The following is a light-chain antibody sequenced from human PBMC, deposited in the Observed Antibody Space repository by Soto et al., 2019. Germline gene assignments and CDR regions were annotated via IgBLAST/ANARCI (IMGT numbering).Light chain of an antibody. CDR2: DAS. CDR1: QTISSW. V-gene: IGKV1-33*01. J-gene: IGKJ5*01. Sequence: DIQMTQSPSTLSGSVGDRVTITCRASQTISSWLAWYQQKPGRAPKLLIYDASNLEAGVPSRFRGSGSGTDFTFTISRLQPEDIATNYCEQYENLPSFGQGTRLEIK. CDR3: EQYENLPS.